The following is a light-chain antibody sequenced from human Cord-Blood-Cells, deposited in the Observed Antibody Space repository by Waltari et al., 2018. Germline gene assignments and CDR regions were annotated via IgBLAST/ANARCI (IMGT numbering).Light chain of an antibody. CDR2: EGS. J-gene: IGLJ3*02. CDR1: SSDVGSYNL. V-gene: IGLV2-23*01. CDR3: CSYAGSSNWV. Sequence: QSALTQPASVSGSPGQSITISCTGTSSDVGSYNLVSWYQQNPGKAPKLMIYEGSKRPSGVSNRFSGSKSGNMASLTISGLQAEDEADYYCCSYAGSSNWVFGGGTKLTVL.